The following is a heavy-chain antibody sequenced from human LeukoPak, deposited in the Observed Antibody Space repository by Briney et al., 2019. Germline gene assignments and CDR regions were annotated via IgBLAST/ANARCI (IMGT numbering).Heavy chain of an antibody. Sequence: PGGSLRLSCAASGFTFSSYWMSWVRQAPGKGLEWVAVISYDGSNKYYADSVKGRFTISRDNSKNTLYLQMNSLRAEDTATYYCARDIRNYYDSGAYGWFDPWGQGTLVPVSS. V-gene: IGHV3-30*03. D-gene: IGHD3-10*01. CDR1: GFTFSSYW. CDR3: ARDIRNYYDSGAYGWFDP. CDR2: ISYDGSNK. J-gene: IGHJ5*02.